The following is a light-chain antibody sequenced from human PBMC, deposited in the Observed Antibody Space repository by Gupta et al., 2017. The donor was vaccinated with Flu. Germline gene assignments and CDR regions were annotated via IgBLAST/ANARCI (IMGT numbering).Light chain of an antibody. J-gene: IGLJ2*01. CDR2: EVT. CDR3: CSYVGGDTFV. CDR1: NAVGSYYV. Sequence: QPALTQPASVSGSPGQSITISCTGPNAVGSYYVVSWYQQYTGKAPNLIIYEVTKRPSGVSNRFSGSKSGNTASLTISGLQTEEEAHYYCCSYVGGDTFVFGGGTKLTVL. V-gene: IGLV2-23*02.